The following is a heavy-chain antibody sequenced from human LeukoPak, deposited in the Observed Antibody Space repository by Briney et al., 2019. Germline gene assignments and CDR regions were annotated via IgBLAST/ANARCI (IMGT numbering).Heavy chain of an antibody. Sequence: GGSLRLSCSASGFTFSSYAMHWVRQAPGKGLEYVSAISSNGGSTYYADSVKGRFTISRDNSKNTPYLQMSSLRAEDTAVYYCVKDSKSSGWYVPPNFDYWGQGTLVTVSS. J-gene: IGHJ4*02. CDR1: GFTFSSYA. CDR3: VKDSKSSGWYVPPNFDY. D-gene: IGHD6-19*01. CDR2: ISSNGGST. V-gene: IGHV3-64D*09.